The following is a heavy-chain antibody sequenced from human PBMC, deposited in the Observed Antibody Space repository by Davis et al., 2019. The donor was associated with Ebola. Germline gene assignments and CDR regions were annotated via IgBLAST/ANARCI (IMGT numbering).Heavy chain of an antibody. CDR2: ISYSGST. CDR1: GASISSYY. CDR3: ARLICGTNGDYGMDV. J-gene: IGHJ6*02. Sequence: SETLSLTCTVSGASISSYYWSWLRQPPGKGLEWIGYISYSGSTNYNPPLKSRVTISVETSKNQFSLKLRSVTAADTAVYYCARLICGTNGDYGMDVGGQGTTVTVSS. D-gene: IGHD2-8*01. V-gene: IGHV4-59*08.